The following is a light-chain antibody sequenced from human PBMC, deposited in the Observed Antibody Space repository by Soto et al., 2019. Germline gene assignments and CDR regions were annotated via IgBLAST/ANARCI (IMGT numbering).Light chain of an antibody. J-gene: IGLJ2*01. CDR3: SSYTSSSTLV. V-gene: IGLV2-14*01. CDR2: DVS. Sequence: QSALTQPASVSGSPGQSITISCTGTSSDVGGYNYVSWYQQHPGKAPKLMIYDVSNRPLGVSNRFSGSKSGNTAFLTISGVQAEDEADYYCSSYTSSSTLVFGGGTKLTVL. CDR1: SSDVGGYNY.